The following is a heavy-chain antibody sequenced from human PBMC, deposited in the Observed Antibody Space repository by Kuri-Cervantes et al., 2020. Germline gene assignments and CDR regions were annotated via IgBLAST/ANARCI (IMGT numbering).Heavy chain of an antibody. CDR2: IYYSGST. Sequence: SETLSLTCTVSGGSISSYYWSWIRQPPGKGLEWIGYIYYSGSTNYNPSLKSRVTISVDTSKNQFSLKLSSVTAADTAVYYCARDVPLSGSGSYEDYYGMDVWGQGATVTVSS. J-gene: IGHJ6*02. CDR3: ARDVPLSGSGSYEDYYGMDV. V-gene: IGHV4-59*01. CDR1: GGSISSYY. D-gene: IGHD3-10*01.